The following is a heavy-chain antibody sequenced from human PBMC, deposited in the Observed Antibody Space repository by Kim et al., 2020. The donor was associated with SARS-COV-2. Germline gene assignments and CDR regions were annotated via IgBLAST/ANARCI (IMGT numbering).Heavy chain of an antibody. CDR3: ARDSPDYCSSTSCADAFDI. Sequence: GGSLRLSCAASGFTFSSYAMHWVRQAPGKGLEWVAVISYDGSNKYYADSVKGRFTISRDNSKNTLYLQMNSLRAEDTAVYYCARDSPDYCSSTSCADAFDIWGQGTMVTVSS. D-gene: IGHD2-2*01. CDR1: GFTFSSYA. CDR2: ISYDGSNK. V-gene: IGHV3-30-3*01. J-gene: IGHJ3*02.